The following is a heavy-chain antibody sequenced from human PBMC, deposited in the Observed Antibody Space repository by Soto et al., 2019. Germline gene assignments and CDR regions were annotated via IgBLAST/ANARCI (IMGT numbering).Heavy chain of an antibody. CDR2: INAGNGNT. CDR3: ARAVAVPADFEY. V-gene: IGHV1-3*01. D-gene: IGHD6-19*01. J-gene: IGHJ4*02. Sequence: ASVKVSCKASGYTFTGYAMHWVRQAPGQRLEWMGWINAGNGNTKYSQKFQGRVTITRDTSASTAYMELSSLRSEDTALYYCARAVAVPADFEYWGQGTLVTVSS. CDR1: GYTFTGYA.